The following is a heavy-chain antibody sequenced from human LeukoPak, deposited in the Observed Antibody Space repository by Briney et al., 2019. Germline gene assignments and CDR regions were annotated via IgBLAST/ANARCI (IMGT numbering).Heavy chain of an antibody. J-gene: IGHJ3*02. V-gene: IGHV3-11*04. CDR3: AREGWDLNALDI. CDR1: GFTFSNYY. D-gene: IGHD1-26*01. Sequence: GGSLRLSCAASGFTFSNYYMSWIRQAPGKGQVWVSYISSRSSNKEYADSVKGRFTISRDNSKNSLFLQMDSLRAEDSAIYYCAREGWDLNALDIWGQGTMVTVSP. CDR2: ISSRSSNK.